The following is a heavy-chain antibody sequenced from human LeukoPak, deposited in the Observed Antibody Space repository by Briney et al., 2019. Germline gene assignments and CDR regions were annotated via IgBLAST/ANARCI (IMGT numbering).Heavy chain of an antibody. V-gene: IGHV3-21*01. CDR3: ARYPGGYCSGGSCYSGYYYYYMDV. CDR2: ITGSSSYI. CDR1: GFTFSSYS. D-gene: IGHD2-15*01. J-gene: IGHJ6*03. Sequence: GGSLRLSCAASGFTFSSYSMNWVRQAPGKGLEWVSSITGSSSYIYYADSVKGRFTISRDNAKNSLYLQMNSLRAEDTAVYYCARYPGGYCSGGSCYSGYYYYYMDVWGKGTTVTISS.